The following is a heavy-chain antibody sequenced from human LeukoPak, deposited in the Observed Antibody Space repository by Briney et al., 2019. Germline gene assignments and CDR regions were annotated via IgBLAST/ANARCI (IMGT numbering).Heavy chain of an antibody. D-gene: IGHD6-13*01. J-gene: IGHJ5*02. CDR2: ISAYNGNT. CDR3: ARVLMLRTYSSSWYWFDP. V-gene: IGHV1-18*01. CDR1: GYTFTSYG. Sequence: ASVKVSCKASGYTFTSYGISWVRQAPGQGLEWMGWISAYNGNTNYAQKLQGRVTMTTDTSTSTAYMELRSLRSDDTAVYYCARVLMLRTYSSSWYWFDPWGQGTLVTVSS.